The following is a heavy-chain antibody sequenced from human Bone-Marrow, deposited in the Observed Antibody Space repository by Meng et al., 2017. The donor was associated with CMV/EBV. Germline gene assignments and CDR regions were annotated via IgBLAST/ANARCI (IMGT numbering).Heavy chain of an antibody. V-gene: IGHV3-33*01. CDR2: IWNDGSKK. CDR1: GFTFSPYG. CDR3: ARVFDSYYFDS. Sequence: CAASGFTFSPYGMHWVRQAPGKGLEWVSLIWNDGSKKYYADSVKGRFTISRDNSKNTLYLQMNSLRAEDTAVYYCARVFDSYYFDSWGQGTLVTVSS. D-gene: IGHD3-9*01. J-gene: IGHJ4*02.